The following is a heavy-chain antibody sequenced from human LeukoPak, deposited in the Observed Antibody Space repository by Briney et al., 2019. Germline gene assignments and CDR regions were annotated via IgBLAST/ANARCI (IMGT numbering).Heavy chain of an antibody. V-gene: IGHV4-34*01. CDR3: ARRGSYSYDSSGYYPFDY. CDR1: GGSFSGYY. CDR2: INHSGST. D-gene: IGHD3-22*01. J-gene: IGHJ4*02. Sequence: SETLSLTCAVYGGSFSGYYWSWIRLPPGKGLEWIGEINHSGSTNYNPSLKSRVTISVDTSKNQFSLELSSVTAADTAVYYCARRGSYSYDSSGYYPFDYWGQGTLVTVSS.